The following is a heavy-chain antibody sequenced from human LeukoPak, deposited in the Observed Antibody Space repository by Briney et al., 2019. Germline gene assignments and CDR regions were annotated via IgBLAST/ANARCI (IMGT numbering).Heavy chain of an antibody. CDR2: ISGSGGST. J-gene: IGHJ4*02. V-gene: IGHV3-23*01. D-gene: IGHD3-10*01. CDR3: AKPMVRGVIITLVFDY. Sequence: PGGSLRPSCAASGFTFSSYAMSWVRQAPGKGLEWVSAISGSGGSTYYPDSVKGRFTISRDNSKNTLYLQMNSLRAEDTAVYYCAKPMVRGVIITLVFDYWGQGTLVTVSS. CDR1: GFTFSSYA.